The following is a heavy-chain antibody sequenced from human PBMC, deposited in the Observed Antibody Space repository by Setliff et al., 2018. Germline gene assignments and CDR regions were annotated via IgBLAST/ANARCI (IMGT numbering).Heavy chain of an antibody. CDR1: GYTFISYG. CDR2: INNYNGNT. V-gene: IGHV1-18*01. CDR3: ARVLFGDLFSWFDP. Sequence: ASVKVSCKTSGYTFISYGISWVRQAPGQGLEWMGWINNYNGNTDYAQNIQGRVTMTTDTSTSTAYMELRSLRSDDTAVYYCARVLFGDLFSWFDPWGQGTLVTVSS. J-gene: IGHJ5*02. D-gene: IGHD3-10*02.